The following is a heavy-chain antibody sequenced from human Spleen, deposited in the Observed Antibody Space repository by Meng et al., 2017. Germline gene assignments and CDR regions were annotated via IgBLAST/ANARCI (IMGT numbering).Heavy chain of an antibody. CDR2: INPNSGVT. V-gene: IGHV1-2*02. D-gene: IGHD6-13*01. CDR1: GYSFTGYY. Sequence: ASVKVSCKASGYSFTGYYMHWVRQAPGQGLEWMGWINPNSGVTKYAQKFQGRVTMTGDTSISTAYMELSGLRSDDTAMYYCARDEDISAAGKLFGDYWGQGTLVTVSS. CDR3: ARDEDISAAGKLFGDY. J-gene: IGHJ4*02.